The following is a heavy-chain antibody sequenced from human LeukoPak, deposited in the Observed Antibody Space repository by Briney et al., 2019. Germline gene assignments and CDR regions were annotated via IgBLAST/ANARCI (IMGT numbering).Heavy chain of an antibody. Sequence: GGSLRLSCAASGFTFSSYGMHWVRQAPGKGLEWVALIRYDETNKYYADSVKGRFTISRDNSKNTLYLQMNSLRAEDTAVYYCAKKGPYDSLDYWGQGTLVTVSS. CDR3: AKKGPYDSLDY. D-gene: IGHD3-22*01. CDR2: IRYDETNK. J-gene: IGHJ4*02. V-gene: IGHV3-30*02. CDR1: GFTFSSYG.